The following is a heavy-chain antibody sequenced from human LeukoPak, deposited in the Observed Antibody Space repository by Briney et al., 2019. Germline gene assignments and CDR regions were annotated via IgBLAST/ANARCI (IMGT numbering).Heavy chain of an antibody. D-gene: IGHD1-26*01. Sequence: GGSLRLSCAASGFTFDDYAMHWVRQAPGKGLEWVSGISWNSGSIGYADSVKGRFTISRDNAKNSLYLQMNSLRAEDTALYYCAKDLEPGIVGPYGFDYWGQGTLVTVSS. CDR1: GFTFDDYA. V-gene: IGHV3-9*01. CDR3: AKDLEPGIVGPYGFDY. CDR2: ISWNSGSI. J-gene: IGHJ4*02.